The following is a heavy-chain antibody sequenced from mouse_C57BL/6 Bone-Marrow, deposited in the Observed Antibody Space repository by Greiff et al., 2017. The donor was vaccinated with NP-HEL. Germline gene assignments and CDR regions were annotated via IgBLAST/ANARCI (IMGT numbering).Heavy chain of an antibody. CDR1: GFTFSSYG. D-gene: IGHD2-2*01. CDR3: ARHYGYDRGLDY. J-gene: IGHJ2*01. CDR2: ISSGGSYT. V-gene: IGHV5-6*01. Sequence: EVKVVESGGDLVKPGGSLKLSCAASGFTFSSYGMSWVRQTPDKRLEWVATISSGGSYTYYPDSVKGRFTISRDNAKNTLYLQMSSLKSEDTAMYYCARHYGYDRGLDYWGQGTTLTVSS.